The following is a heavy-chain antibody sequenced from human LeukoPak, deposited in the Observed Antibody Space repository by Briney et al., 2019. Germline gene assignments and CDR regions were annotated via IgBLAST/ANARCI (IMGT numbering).Heavy chain of an antibody. CDR1: GFTFSSYE. V-gene: IGHV3-48*03. CDR3: ARVLSSGYYFDY. J-gene: IGHJ4*02. Sequence: GGSLRLSCAASGFTFSSYEMNWVRQAPGKGLEWVSYISSSGSTIFYADSVKGRFTISRDNANNSLYLQMNSLRAEDTAVYYCARVLSSGYYFDYWGQGTLVTVSS. CDR2: ISSSGSTI. D-gene: IGHD3-22*01.